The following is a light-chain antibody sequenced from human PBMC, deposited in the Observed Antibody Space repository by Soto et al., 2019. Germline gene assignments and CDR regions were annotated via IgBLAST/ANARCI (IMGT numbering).Light chain of an antibody. CDR3: QQYNNWPRGP. V-gene: IGKV3-15*01. CDR2: GAS. CDR1: QGIGST. Sequence: EIVMTHSPATLARSQGERATRSGRSSQGIGSTLARHQQKPAQTPRPLLYGASTRATGAPDRFSGSGSGTVFSLTINNLQSEDCAVYYCQQYNNWPRGPCAQGTKLDSK. J-gene: IGKJ2*01.